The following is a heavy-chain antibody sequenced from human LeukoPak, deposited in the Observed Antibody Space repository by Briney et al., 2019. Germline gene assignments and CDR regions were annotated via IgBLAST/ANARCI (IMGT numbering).Heavy chain of an antibody. Sequence: GGSLRLSCAASGFTFSSYWMHWVRQAPGKGLVWVSRINSDGSSTSYADSVKGRFPIPRDNAKHTLYLQMNSLRAEDTAVYYCARDGRYCSSTSCQYYYYYGMDVWGQGTLVTVSS. V-gene: IGHV3-74*01. D-gene: IGHD2-2*01. CDR1: GFTFSSYW. CDR3: ARDGRYCSSTSCQYYYYYGMDV. J-gene: IGHJ6*02. CDR2: INSDGSST.